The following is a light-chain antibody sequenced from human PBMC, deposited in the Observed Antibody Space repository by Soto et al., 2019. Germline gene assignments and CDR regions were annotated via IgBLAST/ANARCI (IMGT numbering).Light chain of an antibody. V-gene: IGKV3-11*01. CDR1: QSVSDL. Sequence: EIVLTQSPATLSLSPGERAALSCRASQSVSDLLAWDQQRPGQAPRLLIYSASNRVTGTPDRYRGRGSGTAFNLSLSSLEPEDFAMYYCQTRSGWPPSFGGGTKVEIK. CDR2: SAS. J-gene: IGKJ4*01. CDR3: QTRSGWPPS.